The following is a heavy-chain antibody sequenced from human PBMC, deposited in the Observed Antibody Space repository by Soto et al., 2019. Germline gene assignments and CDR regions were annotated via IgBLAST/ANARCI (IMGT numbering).Heavy chain of an antibody. CDR1: GGSISRGGYS. J-gene: IGHJ6*02. V-gene: IGHV4-30-2*01. CDR2: IYHSGST. Sequence: SETLSLTCAVSGGSISRGGYSWSWIRQPPGKGLEWIGYIYHSGSTYYNPSLKSRVTISVDRSKNQFSLKLSSVTAADTAVYYCARAHYGDYGYGMDVWGQGTTVTVSS. D-gene: IGHD4-17*01. CDR3: ARAHYGDYGYGMDV.